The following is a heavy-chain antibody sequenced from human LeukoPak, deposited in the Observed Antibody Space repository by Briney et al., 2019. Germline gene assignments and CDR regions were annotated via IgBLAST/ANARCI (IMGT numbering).Heavy chain of an antibody. Sequence: SDTLSLTCTVSGGSINSYFWGWVRQPAGKGLEWLGRIYTTGTTHFNPSLRSRLTMSVDTSKNLFSLNLSSVTAADTAVYYCARQGYGASWYHLDYWGRGTLVSVSS. D-gene: IGHD6-13*01. CDR1: GGSINSYF. CDR2: IYTTGTT. V-gene: IGHV4-4*07. J-gene: IGHJ4*02. CDR3: ARQGYGASWYHLDY.